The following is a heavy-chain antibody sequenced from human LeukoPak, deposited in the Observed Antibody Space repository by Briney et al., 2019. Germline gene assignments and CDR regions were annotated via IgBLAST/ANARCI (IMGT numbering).Heavy chain of an antibody. J-gene: IGHJ2*01. D-gene: IGHD5-12*01. CDR2: IYSGGST. CDR3: ARDLGYDGIYYWSFDL. CDR1: GFTVSSNY. V-gene: IGHV3-53*01. Sequence: PGGSLSLSCAASGFTVSSNYMSWVRQAPGKGLEWVSVIYSGGSTYYADSVKGRFTISRDNSKNTLYLQMNSLRAEDTAVYYCARDLGYDGIYYWSFDLWGRGTLVTVSS.